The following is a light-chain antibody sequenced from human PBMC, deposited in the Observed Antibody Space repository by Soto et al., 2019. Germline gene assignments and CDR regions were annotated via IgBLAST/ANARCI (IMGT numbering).Light chain of an antibody. CDR3: QQYNSYPET. J-gene: IGKJ1*01. V-gene: IGKV1-5*01. CDR1: QSISSW. CDR2: DAS. Sequence: DIQMTQSPSTLSASVGDRVTITCRASQSISSWLAWYQHKPGKAPEFLIYDASTLESGVPSRFSGSGSGTEFTLTISSLQPDYFATYYCQQYNSYPETFGQGTKVEIK.